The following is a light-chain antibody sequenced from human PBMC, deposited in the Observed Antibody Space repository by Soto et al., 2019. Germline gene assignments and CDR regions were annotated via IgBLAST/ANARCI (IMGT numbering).Light chain of an antibody. Sequence: DTVMTQSPDSLAVSLGERATINCKSSQSVLYSSNNKNYLAWYQQKPGQPPKLLIYWASNRESGVPDRFSGSGSGTDFTLTISSLQAEDVAVYYCQQYYSTPPTFGGGTKVEIK. CDR1: QSVLYSSNNKNY. CDR2: WAS. J-gene: IGKJ4*01. CDR3: QQYYSTPPT. V-gene: IGKV4-1*01.